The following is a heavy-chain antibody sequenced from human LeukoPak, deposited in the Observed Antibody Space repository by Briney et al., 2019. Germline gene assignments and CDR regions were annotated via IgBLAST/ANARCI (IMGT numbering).Heavy chain of an antibody. CDR3: ARGDILTGYFPFDY. J-gene: IGHJ4*02. D-gene: IGHD3-9*01. CDR2: IYHSGST. V-gene: IGHV4-38-2*02. Sequence: SETLSLTCTVSGYSISSGYYWGWIRQPPGKGLEWIGSIYHSGSTYYNPSLKSRVPISVDTSKNQFSLKLSSVTAADTAVYYCARGDILTGYFPFDYWGQGTLVTVSS. CDR1: GYSISSGYY.